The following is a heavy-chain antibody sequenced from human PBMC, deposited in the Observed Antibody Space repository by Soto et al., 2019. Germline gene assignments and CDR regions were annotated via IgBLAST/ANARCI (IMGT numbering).Heavy chain of an antibody. V-gene: IGHV3-30*18. CDR1: GFTFKTHA. CDR2: IAYDGNEK. CDR3: GKDVGDYVPYYYGVDV. J-gene: IGHJ6*02. D-gene: IGHD1-26*01. Sequence: QVQLVESGGGVVQPGTSLRLSCAASGFTFKTHAMHWVRQSPGKGLEWMAVIAYDGNEKFYADSVKGRFTISRDNSQNALYLQINTLRNDDTAVYYCGKDVGDYVPYYYGVDVWGQGTTVTVSS.